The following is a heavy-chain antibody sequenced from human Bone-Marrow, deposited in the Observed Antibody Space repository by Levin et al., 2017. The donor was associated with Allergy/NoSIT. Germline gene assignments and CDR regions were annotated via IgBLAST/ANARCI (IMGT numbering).Heavy chain of an antibody. J-gene: IGHJ6*02. D-gene: IGHD1-26*01. CDR3: AKDLSGSYYYYGMDV. V-gene: IGHV3-30*18. Sequence: GGSLRLSCAASGFPFNSYGMHWVRQAPGKGLEWVAVTSFDGINKDYADSVKGRFTISRDNSNNTLYLQMNSLRPEDTAMYYCAKDLSGSYYYYGMDVWGQGTTVTVSS. CDR1: GFPFNSYG. CDR2: TSFDGINK.